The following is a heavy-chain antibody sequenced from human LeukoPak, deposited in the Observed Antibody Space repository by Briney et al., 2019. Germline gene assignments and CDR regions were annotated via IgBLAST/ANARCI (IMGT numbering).Heavy chain of an antibody. CDR1: GGSFSGYY. J-gene: IGHJ4*02. V-gene: IGHV4-34*01. D-gene: IGHD5-24*01. Sequence: SETLSLTCAVYGGSFSGYYWSWIRQPPGKGLERIGEINHSGSTNYNPSLKSRVTISVDTSKNQFSLKLSSVTAADTAVYYCARAGDGYNSPTDYWGQGTLVTVSS. CDR3: ARAGDGYNSPTDY. CDR2: INHSGST.